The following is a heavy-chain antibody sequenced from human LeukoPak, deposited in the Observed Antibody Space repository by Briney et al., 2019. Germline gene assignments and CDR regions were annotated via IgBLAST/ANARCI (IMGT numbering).Heavy chain of an antibody. J-gene: IGHJ4*02. CDR1: GGSFSGYY. CDR2: INHSGST. V-gene: IGHV4-34*01. Sequence: SETLSLTCAVYGGSFSGYYWSWIRQPPGKGLEWIGEINHSGSTNYNPSLKSRVTISVDTSKNQFSLKLSSVTAADTAVYYCARVPRRGQWLAYFDYWGQGTLVTVSS. D-gene: IGHD6-19*01. CDR3: ARVPRRGQWLAYFDY.